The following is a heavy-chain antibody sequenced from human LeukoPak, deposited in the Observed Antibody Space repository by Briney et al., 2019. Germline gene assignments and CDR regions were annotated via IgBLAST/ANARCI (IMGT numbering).Heavy chain of an antibody. CDR3: ARRSSGVDWNHVPYYGMDV. D-gene: IGHD1-1*01. Sequence: GGSLRLSCAASGFTVSSNYMSWVRQAPGEGLEWVSVIYSGGSTYYADSVKGRFTISRDNSKNTLYLQMNSLRAEDTAVYYCARRSSGVDWNHVPYYGMDVWGQGTTVTVSS. V-gene: IGHV3-66*04. CDR1: GFTVSSNY. CDR2: IYSGGST. J-gene: IGHJ6*02.